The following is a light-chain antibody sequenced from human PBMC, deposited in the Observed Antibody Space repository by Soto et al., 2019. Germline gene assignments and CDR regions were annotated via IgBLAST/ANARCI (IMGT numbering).Light chain of an antibody. J-gene: IGKJ4*01. CDR3: QQRSNWPPGGLT. CDR2: DAS. V-gene: IGKV3-11*01. Sequence: EIVLTQSPATLSLSPGERATLSCRASQSVSSYLAWYQQKPGQAPRLPIYDASNRATGIPARFSGSGSGTDFTLTISSLEPEDFAVYYCQQRSNWPPGGLTFGGGTKVEIK. CDR1: QSVSSY.